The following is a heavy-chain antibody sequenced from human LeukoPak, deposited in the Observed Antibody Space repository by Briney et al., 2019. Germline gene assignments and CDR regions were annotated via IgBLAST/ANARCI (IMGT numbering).Heavy chain of an antibody. CDR1: GFTFSIYG. CDR3: AKGLAAAGHALDY. Sequence: QPGRSLRLSCAASGFTFSIYGMHWVRQAPGKGLEWLVVIWYDGNNKYYADSVKGRFTISRDNSKNTLYLQMNSLRVEDTAVYYCAKGLAAAGHALDYWGQGTLVTVSS. CDR2: IWYDGNNK. D-gene: IGHD6-13*01. V-gene: IGHV3-33*06. J-gene: IGHJ4*02.